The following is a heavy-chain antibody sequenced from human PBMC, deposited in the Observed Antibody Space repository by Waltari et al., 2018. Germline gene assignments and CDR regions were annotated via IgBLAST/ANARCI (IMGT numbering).Heavy chain of an antibody. Sequence: QVQLVQSGAEVKKPGSSAKVSCKASGGTFSSYAISWVRQAPGQGLEWMGGIIPILGIANYAQKFQGRVTITADESTSTAYMELSSLRSEDTAVYYCASTPAREMAFDIWGQGTMVTVSS. V-gene: IGHV1-69*04. J-gene: IGHJ3*02. D-gene: IGHD2-2*01. CDR3: ASTPAREMAFDI. CDR1: GGTFSSYA. CDR2: IIPILGIA.